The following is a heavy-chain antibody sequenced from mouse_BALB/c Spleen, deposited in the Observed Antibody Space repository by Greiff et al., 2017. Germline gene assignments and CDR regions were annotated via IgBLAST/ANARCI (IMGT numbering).Heavy chain of an antibody. CDR3: ARKEITTVVGGFDY. CDR1: GYTFTSYV. Sequence: EVQLQQSGPELVKPGASVKMSCKASGYTFTSYVMHWVKQKPGQGLEWIGYINPYNDGTKYNEKFKGKATLTSDKSSSTAYMELSSLTSEDSAVYYCARKEITTVVGGFDYWGQGTTLTVSS. D-gene: IGHD1-1*01. V-gene: IGHV1-14*01. CDR2: INPYNDGT. J-gene: IGHJ2*01.